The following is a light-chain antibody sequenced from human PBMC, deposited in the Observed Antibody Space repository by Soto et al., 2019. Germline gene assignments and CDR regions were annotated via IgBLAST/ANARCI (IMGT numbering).Light chain of an antibody. V-gene: IGKV1-39*01. Sequence: DVHKTQTPSSLSASEEDMVIITCRASQSISNHLNWYQQKPGKAPKLLIFAASSLQSGVPSRFSGSASGTEFTLTIISLQPDDAATYYCQRYDNYFWGFGEGTKVDIK. CDR1: QSISNH. CDR2: AAS. CDR3: QRYDNYFWG. J-gene: IGKJ1*01.